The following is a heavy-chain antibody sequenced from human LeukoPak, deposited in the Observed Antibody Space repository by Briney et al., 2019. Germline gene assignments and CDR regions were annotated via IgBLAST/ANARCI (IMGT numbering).Heavy chain of an antibody. CDR3: ARDRVAGTLFFDY. J-gene: IGHJ4*02. CDR1: GGSFSGYY. Sequence: SETLSLTCAVYGGSFSGYYWSWIRQPPGKGLEWIGEINHSGSTNYNPSLKSRVTISVDTSKNQFSLKLSSVTAADTAVYYCARDRVAGTLFFDYWGQGTLVTVSS. CDR2: INHSGST. V-gene: IGHV4-34*01. D-gene: IGHD6-19*01.